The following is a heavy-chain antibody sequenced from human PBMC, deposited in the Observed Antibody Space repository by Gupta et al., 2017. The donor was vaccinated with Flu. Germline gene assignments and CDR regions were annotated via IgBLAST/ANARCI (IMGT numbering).Heavy chain of an antibody. Sequence: YAMTWVRQAPGKGLEWVASIRNSGDRTYYADSVKGRFTISRDNSNNTVYLQMTRLRVDDTALYYCVKEASYDFWNGYPPDQWGQGTLVTVSS. CDR3: VKEASYDFWNGYPPDQ. V-gene: IGHV3-23*01. CDR2: IRNSGDRT. J-gene: IGHJ5*02. CDR1: YA. D-gene: IGHD3-3*01.